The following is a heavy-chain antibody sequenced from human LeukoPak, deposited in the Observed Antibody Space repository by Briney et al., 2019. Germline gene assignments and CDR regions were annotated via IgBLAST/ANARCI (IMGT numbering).Heavy chain of an antibody. D-gene: IGHD3-22*01. J-gene: IGHJ4*02. CDR3: AKDQERWLLLFYFDY. V-gene: IGHV3-23*01. CDR2: ISGSGGST. CDR1: GFTFSSYG. Sequence: GGSLRLSCAASGFTFSSYGMHWVRQAPGKGLEWVSAISGSGGSTYYADSVKGRFTISRDNSKNTLYLQMNSLRAEDTAVYYCAKDQERWLLLFYFDYWGQGTLVTVSS.